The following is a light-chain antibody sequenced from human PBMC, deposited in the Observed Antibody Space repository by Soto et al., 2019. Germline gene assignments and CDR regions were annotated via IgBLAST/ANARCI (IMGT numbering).Light chain of an antibody. CDR2: LGS. J-gene: IGKJ3*01. CDR1: QSLLHINGHNY. V-gene: IGKV2-28*01. Sequence: EIMLTQSPLSLPVTPGEPASISCRSSQSLLHINGHNYLDWYVQKPGQSPQLLIYLGSYRASGVPDRFSGSGSGTDFTLKISRVEAEDVGIYFCMQALEVLPAFGPGTKVDIK. CDR3: MQALEVLPA.